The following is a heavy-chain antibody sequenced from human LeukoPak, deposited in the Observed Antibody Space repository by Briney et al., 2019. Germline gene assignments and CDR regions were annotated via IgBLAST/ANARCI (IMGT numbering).Heavy chain of an antibody. D-gene: IGHD3-10*01. CDR1: GFTFDDYD. Sequence: PGGSLRLSCAASGFTFDDYDMSWVRQAPGKGLEWVANIKQDGSEKYYVDSVKGRFTISRDNSKNTLYLQMNSLRAEDTAVYYCARGRNTMVRGAIGAETRYYYSYYMDVWGKGTTVTVSS. V-gene: IGHV3-7*03. CDR2: IKQDGSEK. J-gene: IGHJ6*03. CDR3: ARGRNTMVRGAIGAETRYYYSYYMDV.